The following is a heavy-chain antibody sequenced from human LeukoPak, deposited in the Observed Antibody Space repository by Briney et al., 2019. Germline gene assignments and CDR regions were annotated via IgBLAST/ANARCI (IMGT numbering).Heavy chain of an antibody. D-gene: IGHD3-10*02. CDR2: ISSSGSTI. Sequence: PGGSLRLSCAASGFTFSSYEMNWVRQAPGKGLEWVSYISSSGSTIYYVDPVKGRFTISRDNAKNSLYLQMNSLRAEDTAVYYCAELGITMIGGVWGKGTTVTISS. CDR1: GFTFSSYE. J-gene: IGHJ6*04. CDR3: AELGITMIGGV. V-gene: IGHV3-48*03.